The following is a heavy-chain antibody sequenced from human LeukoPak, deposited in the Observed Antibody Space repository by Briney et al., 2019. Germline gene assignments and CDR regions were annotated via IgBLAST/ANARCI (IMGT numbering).Heavy chain of an antibody. V-gene: IGHV1-2*02. D-gene: IGHD3-22*01. J-gene: IGHJ6*03. CDR1: GYTFTGYY. CDR3: ARDPGYYDSSGYSSYYYMDV. Sequence: ASVKVSCKASGYTFTGYYMHWVRQAPGQGLEWMGWINPNSGGTNYAQKFQGRVTMTRDTSISTAYMELSRLRSDDTAVYYCARDPGYYDSSGYSSYYYMDVWGKGTTVTISS. CDR2: INPNSGGT.